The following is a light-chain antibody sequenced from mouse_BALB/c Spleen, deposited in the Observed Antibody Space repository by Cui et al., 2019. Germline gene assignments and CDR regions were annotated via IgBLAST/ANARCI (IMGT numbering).Light chain of an antibody. CDR2: YAS. CDR3: QQSNSWPYT. V-gene: IGKV5-48*01. CDR1: QSIGTS. Sequence: DIFLTPSPAILSVSPGERVSFSCRASQSIGTSIHWYQQRTNGSPRLLIKYASESISGIPSRFSGSGSGTDFTLSINSVESEDIADYYGQQSNSWPYTFGGGTKLEIK. J-gene: IGKJ2*01.